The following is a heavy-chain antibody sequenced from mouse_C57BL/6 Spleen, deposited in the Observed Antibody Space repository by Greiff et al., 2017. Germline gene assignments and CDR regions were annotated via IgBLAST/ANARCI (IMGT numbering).Heavy chain of an antibody. CDR3: ASHLITTVVAGDY. CDR2: IAPEDGET. CDR1: GFNIKDYY. D-gene: IGHD1-1*01. V-gene: IGHV14-2*01. J-gene: IGHJ2*01. Sequence: EVQLQQSGAELVKPGASVKLSCTASGFNIKDYYMHWVKQRTEQGLEWIGRIAPEDGETKYAPKFQGKATITADTSSKTAYLQLSSLTSEVTAVYYCASHLITTVVAGDYWGQGTTLTVSS.